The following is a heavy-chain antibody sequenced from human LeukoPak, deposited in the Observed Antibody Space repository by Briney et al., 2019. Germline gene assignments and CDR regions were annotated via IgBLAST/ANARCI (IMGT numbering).Heavy chain of an antibody. Sequence: ASVKVSCKASGYTFTSYDINWVRQATGQGLEWMGWMNPNSGNTGYAQKFQGRVTMTRNTSISTAYMELSSLRSEDTAVYYCAKDLRQWLVLDAFDIWGQGTMVTVSS. J-gene: IGHJ3*02. D-gene: IGHD6-19*01. V-gene: IGHV1-8*01. CDR3: AKDLRQWLVLDAFDI. CDR2: MNPNSGNT. CDR1: GYTFTSYD.